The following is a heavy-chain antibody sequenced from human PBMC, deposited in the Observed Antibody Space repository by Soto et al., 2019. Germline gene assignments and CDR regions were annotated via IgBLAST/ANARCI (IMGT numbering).Heavy chain of an antibody. Sequence: EVQLVESGGGLVQPGVSLRLSCAVSGFTFSDHQMDWVRQAPGKGLEWVGRSRDKGEAYSTVYAASVEGRFTISRDDSRNSLYLQMNSLKTEDTAVYYCAAIRLGMDVWGKGTTVTVSS. CDR2: SRDKGEAYST. V-gene: IGHV3-72*01. CDR1: GFTFSDHQ. J-gene: IGHJ6*04. CDR3: AAIRLGMDV.